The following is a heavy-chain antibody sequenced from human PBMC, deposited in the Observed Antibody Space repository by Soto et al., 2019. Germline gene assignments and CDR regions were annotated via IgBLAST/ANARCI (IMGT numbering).Heavy chain of an antibody. CDR3: ARTVLATTGYYYFDY. CDR2: IYYSGIT. D-gene: IGHD3-9*01. Sequence: QVQLQESGPGLVKPSQTLSLTCTVSDGSISSGGYYWSWIRQHPEKGLEWIGYIYYSGITYYNPSLKSRVTISVDTSKNQFSLKLSSVTAADTAVYYCARTVLATTGYYYFDYWGQGTLVTVSS. V-gene: IGHV4-31*03. J-gene: IGHJ4*02. CDR1: DGSISSGGYY.